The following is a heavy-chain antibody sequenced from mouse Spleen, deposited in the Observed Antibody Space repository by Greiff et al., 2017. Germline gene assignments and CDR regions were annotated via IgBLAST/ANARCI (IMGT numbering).Heavy chain of an antibody. CDR1: GYTFTSYW. Sequence: VQLQQPGAELVRPGSSVKLSCKASGYTFTSYWMHWVKQRPIQGLEWIGNIDPSDSETHYNQKFKDKATLTVDKSSSTAYMQLSSLTSEDSAVYYCARYYGSSSFAYWGQGTLVTVSA. CDR2: IDPSDSET. V-gene: IGHV1-52*01. D-gene: IGHD1-1*01. CDR3: ARYYGSSSFAY. J-gene: IGHJ3*01.